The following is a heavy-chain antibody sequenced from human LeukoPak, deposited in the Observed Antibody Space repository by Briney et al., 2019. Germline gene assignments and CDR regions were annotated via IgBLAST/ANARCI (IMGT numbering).Heavy chain of an antibody. D-gene: IGHD3-10*01. Sequence: GGSLRLSCAASGFTFSSYAVSWVRQAPGKGLEWVSAISGSGGSTCYADSVKGRFTISRDNSKNTLYLQMNSLRAEDTAVYYCAKDLRMVRVNFDYWGQGTLVTVSS. J-gene: IGHJ4*02. CDR1: GFTFSSYA. V-gene: IGHV3-23*01. CDR3: AKDLRMVRVNFDY. CDR2: ISGSGGST.